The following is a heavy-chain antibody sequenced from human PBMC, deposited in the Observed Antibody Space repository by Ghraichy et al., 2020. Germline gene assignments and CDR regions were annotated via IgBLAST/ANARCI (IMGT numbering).Heavy chain of an antibody. CDR1: GYTLTELS. D-gene: IGHD6-13*01. J-gene: IGHJ6*02. V-gene: IGHV1-24*01. Sequence: ASVKVSCKVSGYTLTELSMHWVRQAPGKGLEWMGGFDPEDGETIYAQKFQGRVTMTEDTSTDTAYMELSSLRSEDTAVYYCATSIAAAGTSHFGDYYYYGMDVWGQGTTVTVSS. CDR3: ATSIAAAGTSHFGDYYYYGMDV. CDR2: FDPEDGET.